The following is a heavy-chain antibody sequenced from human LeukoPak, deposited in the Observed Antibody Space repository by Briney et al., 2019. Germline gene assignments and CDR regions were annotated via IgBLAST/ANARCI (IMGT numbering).Heavy chain of an antibody. Sequence: SETQSLTCAVYGGSFSGYYWSWIRQPPGKGLEWIGEINHSGSTNYNPSLKSRVTISVDTSKNQLSLKLSSVTAADTAVYYCARAAAGIVGAADYWGQGTLVTVSS. CDR1: GGSFSGYY. V-gene: IGHV4-34*01. CDR3: ARAAAGIVGAADY. J-gene: IGHJ4*02. D-gene: IGHD1-26*01. CDR2: INHSGST.